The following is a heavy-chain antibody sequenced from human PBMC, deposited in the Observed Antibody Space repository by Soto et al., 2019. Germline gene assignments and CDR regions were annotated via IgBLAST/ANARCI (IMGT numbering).Heavy chain of an antibody. CDR2: IRSKANSYAT. CDR1: GFTFSGSA. CDR3: TRLGTSYYDSSGPNVAMP. V-gene: IGHV3-73*01. Sequence: EVQLVESGGGLVQPGGSLKLSCAASGFTFSGSAMHWVRQASGKGLEWVGRIRSKANSYATAYAASVKGMFTISRDDLKNTAYLQMNSLKTEDTAVYYCTRLGTSYYDSSGPNVAMPWGQGTLVTVSS. D-gene: IGHD3-22*01. J-gene: IGHJ5*02.